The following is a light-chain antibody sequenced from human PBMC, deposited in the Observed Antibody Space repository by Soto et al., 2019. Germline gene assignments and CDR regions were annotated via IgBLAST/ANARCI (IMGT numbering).Light chain of an antibody. CDR3: QQYGSSPYT. Sequence: EIVLTQSPGTLSLSPGERATLSCRASQNVSSSYLAWYQQKPGQAPRLLIYGASSRATGIPDRFSGSGSGTDFTLTISGLEPEDFAVYYCQQYGSSPYTFGQGTRLDIK. CDR1: QNVSSSY. CDR2: GAS. V-gene: IGKV3-20*01. J-gene: IGKJ2*01.